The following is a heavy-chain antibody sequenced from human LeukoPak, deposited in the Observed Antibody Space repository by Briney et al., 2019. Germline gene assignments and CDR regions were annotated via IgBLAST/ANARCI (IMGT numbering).Heavy chain of an antibody. V-gene: IGHV1-69*01. D-gene: IGHD2-8*02. CDR1: GGTFSSYA. CDR2: IIPIFGTA. Sequence: SVKVSCKASGGTFSSYAISWVRQAPGQGLEWMGGIIPIFGTANYAQKFQGRITITADESTSTAYMELSSLRSEDTAVYYCARDLVDGREDWGYTERFDYWGQGTLVTVSS. J-gene: IGHJ4*02. CDR3: ARDLVDGREDWGYTERFDY.